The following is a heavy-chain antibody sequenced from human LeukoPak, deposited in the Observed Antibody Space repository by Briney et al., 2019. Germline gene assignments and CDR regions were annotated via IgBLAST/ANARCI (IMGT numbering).Heavy chain of an antibody. D-gene: IGHD2-2*01. J-gene: IGHJ4*02. V-gene: IGHV3-11*01. CDR1: GFTFSNYW. CDR3: ARDRRWIVVVPAAPLDY. CDR2: ISSSGSTI. Sequence: GGSLRLSCAASGFTFSNYWMTWIRQAPGKGLEWVSYISSSGSTIYYADSVKGRFTISRDNAKNSLYLQMNSLRAEDTAVYYCARDRRWIVVVPAAPLDYWGQGTLVTVSS.